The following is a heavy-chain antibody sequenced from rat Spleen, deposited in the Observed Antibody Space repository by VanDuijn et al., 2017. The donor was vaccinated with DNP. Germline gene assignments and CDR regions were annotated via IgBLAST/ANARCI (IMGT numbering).Heavy chain of an antibody. V-gene: IGHV2-27*01. D-gene: IGHD1-11*01. Sequence: QVQLKESGPDLVQPSQTLSLTCTVSGFSLTNYHVHWVRQPPGKGLEWMGRIQSGGNTVYNSVLKSRLSISRDTSKSQVFLKMNSLQTEDTAIYFCTRGGGAMDAWGQGTSVTVSS. CDR1: GFSLTNYH. CDR3: TRGGGAMDA. CDR2: IQSGGNT. J-gene: IGHJ4*01.